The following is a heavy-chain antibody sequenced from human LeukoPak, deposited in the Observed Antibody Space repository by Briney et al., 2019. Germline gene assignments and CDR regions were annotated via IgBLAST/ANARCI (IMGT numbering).Heavy chain of an antibody. D-gene: IGHD2-2*02. CDR3: ARVVPAAIVYGYYYYYYMDV. CDR1: GGSFSGYY. Sequence: SETLSLTCAVYGGSFSGYYWSWIRQPPGKGLEWIGEINHSGSTNYNPSLKSRVTISVDTSKNQFSLKLSSVTAADTAVYYCARVVPAAIVYGYYYYYYMDVWGKGTTVTVSS. V-gene: IGHV4-34*01. CDR2: INHSGST. J-gene: IGHJ6*03.